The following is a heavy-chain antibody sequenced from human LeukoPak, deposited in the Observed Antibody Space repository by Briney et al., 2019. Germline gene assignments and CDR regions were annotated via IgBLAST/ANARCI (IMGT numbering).Heavy chain of an antibody. Sequence: LSGRSLRLSCAASGFTFSSYAMHWVRQAPGKGLEWVAVISYDGSNRYYADSVKGRFTISRDNSKNTLYLQINSLRAEDTAVYYCARGYLIFDYWGQGTLVTVSS. CDR2: ISYDGSNR. D-gene: IGHD5-18*01. CDR3: ARGYLIFDY. V-gene: IGHV3-30*04. J-gene: IGHJ4*02. CDR1: GFTFSSYA.